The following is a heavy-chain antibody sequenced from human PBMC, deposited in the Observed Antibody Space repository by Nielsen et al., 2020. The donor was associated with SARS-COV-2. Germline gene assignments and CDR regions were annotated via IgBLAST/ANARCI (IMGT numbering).Heavy chain of an antibody. J-gene: IGHJ3*02. CDR2: IYYSGST. Sequence: SETLSLTCTVSGGPISSGGYYWSWIRQHPGKGLEWIGYIYYSGSTYYNPSLKSRVTISVDTSKNQFSLKLSSVTAADTAVYYCARAQLVGVTVGAFDIWGQGTMVTVSS. D-gene: IGHD1-26*01. V-gene: IGHV4-31*03. CDR3: ARAQLVGVTVGAFDI. CDR1: GGPISSGGYY.